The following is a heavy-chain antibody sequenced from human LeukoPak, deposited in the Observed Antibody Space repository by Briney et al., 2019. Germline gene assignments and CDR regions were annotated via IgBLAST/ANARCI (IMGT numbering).Heavy chain of an antibody. CDR1: GGSFSGYY. CDR2: INHSGST. CDR3: AREGIVVVVAASSDRYGMDV. J-gene: IGHJ6*02. Sequence: SETLSLTCAVYGGSFSGYYWSWIRQPPGKGLEWIGEINHSGSTNYNPSLKNRVTISVDTSKNQFSLKLSSVTAADTAVYYCAREGIVVVVAASSDRYGMDVWGQGTTVTVSS. D-gene: IGHD2-15*01. V-gene: IGHV4-34*01.